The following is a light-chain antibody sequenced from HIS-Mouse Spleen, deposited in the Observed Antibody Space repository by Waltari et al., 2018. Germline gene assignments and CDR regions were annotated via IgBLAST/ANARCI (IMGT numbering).Light chain of an antibody. V-gene: IGKV4-1*01. CDR2: LAS. CDR3: QQYYSTPLT. J-gene: IGKJ4*02. Sequence: DIVLTQPPDSMAVSLGGRATINCQSSRSGLYSYNNRNYLAWYQQKPGQRPKLPIYLASTRESGVPDRFRGSGSGTDFTLTISSLQAEDVAVYYCQQYYSTPLTFGGGTKVEIK. CDR1: RSGLYSYNNRNY.